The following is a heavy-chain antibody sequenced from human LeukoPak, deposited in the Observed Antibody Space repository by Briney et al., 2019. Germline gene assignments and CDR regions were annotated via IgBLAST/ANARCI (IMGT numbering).Heavy chain of an antibody. J-gene: IGHJ4*02. V-gene: IGHV3-7*01. D-gene: IGHD1-1*01. CDR1: GFTFSNYY. CDR2: INQDGSLE. Sequence: GGSLKLSCAASGFTFSNYYLTWVRQAPGKGLEWVANINQDGSLEKYVDSVKGRFTISRDNAENSVYLQMNSLRAEDTAVYYCARDGHNGNDFDYWGQGTLVTVSS. CDR3: ARDGHNGNDFDY.